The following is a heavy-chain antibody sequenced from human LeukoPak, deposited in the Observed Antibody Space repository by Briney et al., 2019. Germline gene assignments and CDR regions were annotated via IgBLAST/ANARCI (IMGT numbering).Heavy chain of an antibody. D-gene: IGHD6-19*01. CDR3: ARDGAVAVPHFDY. V-gene: IGHV1-69*06. CDR2: IIPIFGTA. Sequence: SVKVSCKASGGTFSSYAISWVRQAPGQGLEWMGRIIPIFGTANYAQKFQGRVTITADKSTSTAYMELSSLRSEDTAVYYCARDGAVAVPHFDYWGQGTLVTVSS. CDR1: GGTFSSYA. J-gene: IGHJ4*02.